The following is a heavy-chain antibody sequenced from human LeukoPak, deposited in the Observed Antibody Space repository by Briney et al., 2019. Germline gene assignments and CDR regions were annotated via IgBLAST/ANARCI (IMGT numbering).Heavy chain of an antibody. V-gene: IGHV4-4*02. CDR1: GGSISSNNW. J-gene: IGHJ4*02. CDR2: IYHSGST. Sequence: PSETLSLTCAVSGGSISSNNWWTWVRQPPGKGLEWIGRIYHSGSTNYNPSLKSRATISVDKSKNQSSLRLSSVTAADTAIYYFAPQGWRQSEYYPDYWGQGTLVTVSS. D-gene: IGHD6-19*01. CDR3: APQGWRQSEYYPDY.